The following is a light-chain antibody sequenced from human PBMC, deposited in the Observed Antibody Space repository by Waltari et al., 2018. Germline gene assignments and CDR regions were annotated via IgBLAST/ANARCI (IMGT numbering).Light chain of an antibody. V-gene: IGKV1-5*03. CDR1: QSISGW. Sequence: DIQMTQSPSTLSAFVGDRVTITCRASQSISGWLAWSQQKPGKAPNLLIFKASTLESGVPSRFSGSGSGTEFTLTINSLQPDDFATYYCQQYKSPTWTFGQGTKVEIK. J-gene: IGKJ1*01. CDR3: QQYKSPTWT. CDR2: KAS.